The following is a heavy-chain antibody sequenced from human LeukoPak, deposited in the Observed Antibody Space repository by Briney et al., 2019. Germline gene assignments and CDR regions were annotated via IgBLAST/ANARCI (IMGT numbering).Heavy chain of an antibody. J-gene: IGHJ4*02. CDR1: GFTFSTFE. CDR3: ARGRIGAAGARFDY. V-gene: IGHV3-48*03. D-gene: IGHD6-13*01. Sequence: GGSLRLSCAASGFTFSTFEMNWVRQAPGKGLEWVSYISASGSSIYYADSVKGRFTISRDNAKNSLYLQMNSLRVEDTAVYYCARGRIGAAGARFDYWGQGTLVTVSS. CDR2: ISASGSSI.